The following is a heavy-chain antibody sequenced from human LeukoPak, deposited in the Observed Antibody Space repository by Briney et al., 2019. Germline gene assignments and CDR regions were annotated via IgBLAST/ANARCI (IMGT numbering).Heavy chain of an antibody. J-gene: IGHJ4*02. D-gene: IGHD2-15*01. Sequence: SETLSLTCTVSGGSISSYYWSWIRQPPGKGLEWIGYIYYSGSTYYNPSLKSRVTISVDTSKNQFSLKLSSVTAADTAVYYCASTTVVVVAAVYWGQGTLVTVSS. V-gene: IGHV4-59*12. CDR2: IYYSGST. CDR1: GGSISSYY. CDR3: ASTTVVVVAAVY.